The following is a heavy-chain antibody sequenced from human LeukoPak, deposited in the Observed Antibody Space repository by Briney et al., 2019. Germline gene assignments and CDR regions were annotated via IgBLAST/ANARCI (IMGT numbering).Heavy chain of an antibody. Sequence: PGGSLRLSCAASGFTFSSYGMHWVRQAPGKGLEWVAVIWYDGSNKYYADSVKGRFTISRDNSKNTLYLQMNSLRAEDTAVYYCAKSYYDFWSGYYSLPHYFDYWGQGTLVTVSS. D-gene: IGHD3-3*01. CDR1: GFTFSSYG. CDR2: IWYDGSNK. V-gene: IGHV3-30*02. J-gene: IGHJ4*02. CDR3: AKSYYDFWSGYYSLPHYFDY.